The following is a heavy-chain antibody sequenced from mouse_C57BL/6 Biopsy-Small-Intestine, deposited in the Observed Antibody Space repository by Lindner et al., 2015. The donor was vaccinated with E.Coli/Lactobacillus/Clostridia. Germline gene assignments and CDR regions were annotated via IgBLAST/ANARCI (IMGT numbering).Heavy chain of an antibody. CDR2: IYPSSGSN. J-gene: IGHJ2*01. D-gene: IGHD3-2*02. CDR1: GYTFTDYY. Sequence: VQLQESGPDLVKPGASVKMSCKASGYTFTDYYMHWVKQNHGKSLEWIGYIYPSSGSNGYNQKLKGKATLTVDMSSSTAYMELRSLTSEDSAVYYCARERGTSGFDYWGQGTTLTVSS. V-gene: IGHV1-34*01. CDR3: ARERGTSGFDY.